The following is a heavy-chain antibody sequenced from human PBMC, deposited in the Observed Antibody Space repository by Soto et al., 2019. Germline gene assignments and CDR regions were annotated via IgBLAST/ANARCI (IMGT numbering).Heavy chain of an antibody. CDR2: IYNSGNT. D-gene: IGHD6-6*01. CDR1: GDSLSSSLYF. J-gene: IGHJ4*02. CDR3: ARHGAAARPLNFFDS. Sequence: QLQLQESGPGLVKPSETLSLTCTVSGDSLSSSLYFWGWIRQPPGKGLEWIGNIYNSGNTYYNPSLKSRVTISVDPSKNQFSRKMNSVTAADTAVYYCARHGAAARPLNFFDSWGQGSLVTVSS. V-gene: IGHV4-39*01.